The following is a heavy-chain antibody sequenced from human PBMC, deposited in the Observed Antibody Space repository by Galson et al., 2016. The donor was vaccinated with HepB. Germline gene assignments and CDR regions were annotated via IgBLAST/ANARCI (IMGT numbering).Heavy chain of an antibody. CDR1: GFTFTNYA. D-gene: IGHD3-10*01. Sequence: SLRLSCAASGFTFTNYAMTWVRQAPGKGLQWVSGISGSINATYYADSVKGRFTISRDNPKHTVYLQMNSLRVEDTAVYYCAKGGYYGSGVPWGFDYWGQGTLVTVSS. J-gene: IGHJ4*02. CDR3: AKGGYYGSGVPWGFDY. V-gene: IGHV3-23*01. CDR2: ISGSINAT.